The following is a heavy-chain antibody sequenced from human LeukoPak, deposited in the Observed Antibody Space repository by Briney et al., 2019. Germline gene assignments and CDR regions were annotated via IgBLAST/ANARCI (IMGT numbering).Heavy chain of an antibody. V-gene: IGHV3-30*04. CDR1: GFTFSIYA. CDR2: ISYDGSNK. Sequence: GRSLRLSCAASGFTFSIYAMHWVRQAPGKGLEWVAVISYDGSNKYYADSVKGRFTISRDNSKNTLYLQMNSLRAEDTAVYYCARGRTGYGSGSYPPYFDYWGQGTLVTVSS. D-gene: IGHD3-10*01. J-gene: IGHJ4*02. CDR3: ARGRTGYGSGSYPPYFDY.